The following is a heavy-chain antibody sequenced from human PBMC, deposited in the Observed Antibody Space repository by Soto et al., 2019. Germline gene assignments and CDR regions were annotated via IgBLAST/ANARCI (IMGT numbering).Heavy chain of an antibody. CDR3: AKNGRGYSSLYFDY. CDR2: ISVYNGNT. V-gene: IGHV1-18*01. Sequence: QVQLVQSGAEVKKPGASVTVSCKASGYSFTSYGISWVRQAPGQGLEWMGWISVYNGNTNYAQKLQGRVTMTTDTSTSTAYMALRSLRSDDTAVYYCAKNGRGYSSLYFDYWGQGTLVTVSS. D-gene: IGHD6-19*01. J-gene: IGHJ4*02. CDR1: GYSFTSYG.